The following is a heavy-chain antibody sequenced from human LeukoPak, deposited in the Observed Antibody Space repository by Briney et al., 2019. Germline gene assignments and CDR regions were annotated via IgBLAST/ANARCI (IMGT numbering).Heavy chain of an antibody. CDR3: ARDDYGDYFFDF. V-gene: IGHV3-7*01. CDR2: IKPDGSEK. Sequence: GGSLRLSCAASGFTFSTYWMTWVRQAPGKGLEWIANIKPDGSEKYYVDSVKGRFTISRDNAKNSLYLQLNSLRAEDTAMYYCARDDYGDYFFDFWGQGTPVTVSS. CDR1: GFTFSTYW. J-gene: IGHJ4*02. D-gene: IGHD4-17*01.